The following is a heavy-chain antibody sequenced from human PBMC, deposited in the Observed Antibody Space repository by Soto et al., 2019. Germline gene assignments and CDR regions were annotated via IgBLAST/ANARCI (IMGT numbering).Heavy chain of an antibody. CDR2: IVVGSGNT. J-gene: IGHJ6*02. CDR1: GFTFTSSA. CDR3: AAEGRTPGYYYGMDV. Sequence: ASVKVSCKASGFTFTSSAVQWVRQARGQRLEWIGWIVVGSGNTNYAQKFQERVTITRDMSTSTAYMELSSLRSEDTAVYYCAAEGRTPGYYYGMDVWGQGTTVTVSS. V-gene: IGHV1-58*01.